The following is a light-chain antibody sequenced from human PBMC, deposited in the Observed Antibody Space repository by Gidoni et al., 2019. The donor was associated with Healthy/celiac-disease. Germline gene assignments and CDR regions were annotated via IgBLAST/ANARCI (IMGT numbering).Light chain of an antibody. Sequence: SYELTQPPSVSFSPGQTASITCSGDKLGDKYACWYQQKQGQSPVLVIYQDSKRPSGTPERFSGSNSGNKATLTISGTQAMDEADYYCQAWDSSTVVFGGGTKLTVL. J-gene: IGLJ2*01. CDR3: QAWDSSTVV. CDR1: KLGDKY. CDR2: QDS. V-gene: IGLV3-1*01.